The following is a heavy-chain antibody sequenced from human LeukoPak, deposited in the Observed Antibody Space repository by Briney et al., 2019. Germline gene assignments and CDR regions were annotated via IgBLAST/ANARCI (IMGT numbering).Heavy chain of an antibody. CDR3: ARDPLVGGSGPPAFDY. CDR2: ISAYNGNT. V-gene: IGHV1-18*01. Sequence: GASVKVSCKASGYTFTSYGISWVRQAPGQGLEWMGWISAYNGNTNYAQKLQGRVTMTTDTSTSTAYMELRSLRSDDTAVYYCARDPLVGGSGPPAFDYWGQGTLVTVSS. CDR1: GYTFTSYG. D-gene: IGHD6-19*01. J-gene: IGHJ4*02.